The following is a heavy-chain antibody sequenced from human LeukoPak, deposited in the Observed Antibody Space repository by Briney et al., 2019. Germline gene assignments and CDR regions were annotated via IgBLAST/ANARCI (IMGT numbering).Heavy chain of an antibody. CDR3: ARDPRAYCGGDCYSEGENAFDI. V-gene: IGHV1-18*01. J-gene: IGHJ3*02. Sequence: GASVKVSCKASGYTFTSYGISWVRQAPGQGLEWMGWISAYNGNTNYAQKLQGRVTMTTDTSTSTAYMELRSLRSDDTAVYYCARDPRAYCGGDCYSEGENAFDIWGQGTMVTVS. CDR1: GYTFTSYG. D-gene: IGHD2-21*01. CDR2: ISAYNGNT.